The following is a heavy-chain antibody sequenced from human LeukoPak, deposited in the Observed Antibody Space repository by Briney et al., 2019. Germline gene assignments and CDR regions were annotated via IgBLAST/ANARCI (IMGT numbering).Heavy chain of an antibody. CDR3: ARHNGPSYYFDY. J-gene: IGHJ4*02. CDR2: IXCTGST. CDR1: GGSISSGDSY. D-gene: IGHD2-8*01. V-gene: IGHV4-30-4*01. Sequence: PSQTLSLTCTVSGGSISSGDSYWXXIRQPPGQXLXWIGYIXCTGSTDYNXSLKSRXSISVDPSKNQFSLNLSSVTAADTAVYYCARHNGPSYYFDYWGQGTLVTVSS.